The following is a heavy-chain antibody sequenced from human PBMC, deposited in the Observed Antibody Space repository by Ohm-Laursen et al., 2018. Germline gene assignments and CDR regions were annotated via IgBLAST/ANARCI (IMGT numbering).Heavy chain of an antibody. Sequence: SDTLSLTCTVSGGSISGYYWSWIRQTAGKGLEWIGRIHSSGSTNYNPSLQSRVTMSEDTSKNRFSLRLSSVTAADTAVYFCARRDITKAFNIWGQGTLVTVSS. CDR3: ARRDITKAFNI. D-gene: IGHD2-21*02. CDR1: GGSISGYY. J-gene: IGHJ3*02. V-gene: IGHV4-4*07. CDR2: IHSSGST.